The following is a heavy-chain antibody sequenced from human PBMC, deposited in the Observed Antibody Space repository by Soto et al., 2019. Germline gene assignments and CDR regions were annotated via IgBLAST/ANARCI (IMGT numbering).Heavy chain of an antibody. D-gene: IGHD3-10*01. V-gene: IGHV4-31*03. Sequence: QVQLQESGPGLVKPSQTLSLTCTVSGGSISSGGYYWSWIRQHPGKGLEWIGYIYYSGTTYYNPSLKGRVDISVDASKNQFSRNLTSVTAADTAVYYCAGVHRSYYGSETNWCDPWGQGTLVTVSS. CDR2: IYYSGTT. J-gene: IGHJ5*02. CDR3: AGVHRSYYGSETNWCDP. CDR1: GGSISSGGYY.